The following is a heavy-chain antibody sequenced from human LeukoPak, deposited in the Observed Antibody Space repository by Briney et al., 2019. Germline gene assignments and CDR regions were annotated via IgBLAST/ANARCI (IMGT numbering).Heavy chain of an antibody. CDR3: AGYQLPMGWFDP. Sequence: SETLSLTCAVSGYSISSGYYWGWIRQPPGKGLEWIGSIYHSGSTYYNPSLKSRVTISVDTSKNQFSLKLSSLTAADTAVYYCAGYQLPMGWFDPWGQGTLVTVSS. D-gene: IGHD2-2*01. CDR1: GYSISSGYY. J-gene: IGHJ5*02. V-gene: IGHV4-38-2*01. CDR2: IYHSGST.